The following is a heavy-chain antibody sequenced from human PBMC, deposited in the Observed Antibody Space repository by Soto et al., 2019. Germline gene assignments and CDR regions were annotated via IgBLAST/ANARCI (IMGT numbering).Heavy chain of an antibody. V-gene: IGHV3-48*01. CDR1: GFTFSIYI. Sequence: EVQLVESVGGLVQPGGSLRLTCAASGFTFSIYIMNWVRQAPGKGMEWVSYIMPGSSHIFYADSVKGRFIISRDNDKHSLYLQLHGLRAEDTALYYCAIYKVGAASVNVFDLWGQGTMVTVSS. D-gene: IGHD1-26*01. CDR2: IMPGSSHI. CDR3: AIYKVGAASVNVFDL. J-gene: IGHJ3*01.